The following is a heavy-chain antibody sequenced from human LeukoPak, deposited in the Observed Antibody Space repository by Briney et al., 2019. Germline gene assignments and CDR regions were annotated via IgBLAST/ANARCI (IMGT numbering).Heavy chain of an antibody. V-gene: IGHV4-30-2*01. CDR2: IYHSGST. CDR1: GGSISSGGYS. Sequence: SETLSLTCAVSGGSISSGGYSWSWIRQPPGKGLEWIGYIYHSGSTYYNPSLKSRVTISVDRSKNQFSLKLSSVTAADTAVYYCARDIIAVAGAGFDPWGQGTLVTVSS. J-gene: IGHJ5*02. CDR3: ARDIIAVAGAGFDP. D-gene: IGHD6-19*01.